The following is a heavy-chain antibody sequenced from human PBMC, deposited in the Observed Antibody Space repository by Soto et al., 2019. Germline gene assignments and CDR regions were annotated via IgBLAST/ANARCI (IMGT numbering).Heavy chain of an antibody. CDR1: GGTFSSYA. Sequence: VQLVQSGAEVKKPGSSVKVSCKASGGTFSSYAISWVRQAPGQGLEWMGGIIPIFGTANYAQKFQGRVTITADKSTSTAYMELSSLRSEDTAVYYCARVYGGYDSRFLGDFDYWGQGTLVTVSS. J-gene: IGHJ4*02. CDR3: ARVYGGYDSRFLGDFDY. CDR2: IIPIFGTA. V-gene: IGHV1-69*06. D-gene: IGHD3-3*01.